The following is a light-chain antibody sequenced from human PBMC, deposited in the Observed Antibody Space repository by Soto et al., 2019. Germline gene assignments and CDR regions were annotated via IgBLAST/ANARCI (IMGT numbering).Light chain of an antibody. Sequence: EIVLTQSPGTLSLSPGERATLSCRASQSVSSSYLAWYQQKPGQAPRLLIYGASSRATGIPDRFSGSGSGTDFTLTISRLEPEDFAVYYCQHPFMYTFGQGTKLEIK. CDR2: GAS. CDR1: QSVSSSY. V-gene: IGKV3-20*01. CDR3: QHPFMYT. J-gene: IGKJ2*01.